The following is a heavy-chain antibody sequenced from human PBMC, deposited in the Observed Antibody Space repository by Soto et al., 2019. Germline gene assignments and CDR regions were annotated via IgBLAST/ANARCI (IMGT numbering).Heavy chain of an antibody. CDR3: ARDKPHWSPNWFDP. CDR2: TYYRSKWYN. J-gene: IGHJ5*02. V-gene: IGHV6-1*01. Sequence: SQTLSLTCAISGDRVFSNSAAWNWIRKSPSRGLEWLGRTYYRSKWYNDYAVSVKSRITINPDTSKNQFSLQLNSVTPEDTAVYYCARDKPHWSPNWFDPWGQGTLVTVSS. CDR1: GDRVFSNSAA.